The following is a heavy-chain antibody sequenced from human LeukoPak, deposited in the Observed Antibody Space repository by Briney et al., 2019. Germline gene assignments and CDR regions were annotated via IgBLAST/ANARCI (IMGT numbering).Heavy chain of an antibody. J-gene: IGHJ5*02. V-gene: IGHV4-39*01. Sequence: PSETLSLTCTVSGGSISSSFYYWGWIRQPPGKGLEWIGSIFYSGATYYSPSLQSRVTISVDTSKNQFSLKLSSVTAADTAVYYCARLGTTYYDFWSGYYTRKTYNWFDPWGQGTLVTVSS. CDR1: GGSISSSFYY. D-gene: IGHD3-3*01. CDR3: ARLGTTYYDFWSGYYTRKTYNWFDP. CDR2: IFYSGAT.